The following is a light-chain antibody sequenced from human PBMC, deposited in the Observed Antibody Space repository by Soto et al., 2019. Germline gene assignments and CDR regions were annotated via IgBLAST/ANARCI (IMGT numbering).Light chain of an antibody. CDR1: QSVTSSY. CDR2: GAS. J-gene: IGKJ1*01. Sequence: EIVLTQSPATLSLSPGERATLSCRSSQSVTSSYLAWYKQKPGQAPRLFTYGASSRATGIPDRFSGSGSGTDFTLTISRLQPEDFAVYYCQQYHSSVWTFGQGTKVDIK. V-gene: IGKV3-20*01. CDR3: QQYHSSVWT.